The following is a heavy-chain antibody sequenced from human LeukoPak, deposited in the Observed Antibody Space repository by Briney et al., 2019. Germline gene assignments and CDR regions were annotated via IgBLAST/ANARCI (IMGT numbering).Heavy chain of an antibody. CDR1: GFTVSSNY. Sequence: GGSLRLSCAASGFTVSSNYMSWVRQAPGKGLEWVSVIYSGGSTYYADSVKGRFTISRDNSKNTLYLQMNSLRAEDTAVYYCARNGGLAYCGGDCYPYYFDYWGQGTLVTVSS. CDR2: IYSGGST. CDR3: ARNGGLAYCGGDCYPYYFDY. J-gene: IGHJ4*02. D-gene: IGHD2-21*02. V-gene: IGHV3-53*01.